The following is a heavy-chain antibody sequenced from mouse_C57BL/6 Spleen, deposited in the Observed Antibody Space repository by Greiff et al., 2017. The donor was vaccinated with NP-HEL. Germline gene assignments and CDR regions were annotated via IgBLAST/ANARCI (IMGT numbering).Heavy chain of an antibody. CDR2: IDPETGGT. Sequence: QVHVKQSGAELVRPGASVTLSCKASGYTFTDYEMHWVKQTPVHGLEWIGAIDPETGGTAYNQKFKGKAILTADKSSSTAYMELRSLTSEDSAVYYCTRKDRNYGYAMDYWGQGTSVTVSS. J-gene: IGHJ4*01. CDR3: TRKDRNYGYAMDY. CDR1: GYTFTDYE. D-gene: IGHD2-1*01. V-gene: IGHV1-15*01.